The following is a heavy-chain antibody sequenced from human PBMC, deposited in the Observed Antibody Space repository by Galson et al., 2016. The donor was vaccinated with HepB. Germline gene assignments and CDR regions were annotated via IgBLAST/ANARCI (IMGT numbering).Heavy chain of an antibody. D-gene: IGHD3-22*01. CDR2: ISYDRSNK. Sequence: SLRLSCAASGFTFSTYGMHWVRQAPGKGLEWVAVISYDRSNKSYAASVKGRFTISRDNSKNTVYLEMTSLREEDTAVYYCAKDYSGYYFDGTGYYNAFDCWGQGALVTVSP. CDR1: GFTFSTYG. CDR3: AKDYSGYYFDGTGYYNAFDC. V-gene: IGHV3-30*18. J-gene: IGHJ4*02.